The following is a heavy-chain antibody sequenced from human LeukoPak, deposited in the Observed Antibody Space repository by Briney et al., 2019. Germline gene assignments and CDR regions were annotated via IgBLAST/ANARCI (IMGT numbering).Heavy chain of an antibody. J-gene: IGHJ5*02. CDR1: GYTFISYD. Sequence: ASVTVSCKATGYTFISYDINWVRQATGQGLAWMGWMNPNSGNTGYAQKFQGRVTMTRNTSISTAYMELSSLRSEDTAVYYCARRGATSPPNIYCGGDCYTRNWFDPWGQGTQVTVSS. D-gene: IGHD2-21*01. V-gene: IGHV1-8*01. CDR2: MNPNSGNT. CDR3: ARRGATSPPNIYCGGDCYTRNWFDP.